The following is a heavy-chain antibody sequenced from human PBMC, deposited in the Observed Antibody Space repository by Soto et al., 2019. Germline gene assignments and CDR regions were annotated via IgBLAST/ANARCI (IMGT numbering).Heavy chain of an antibody. CDR3: ARTSMQSRGYSYGHGGMDV. J-gene: IGHJ6*02. Sequence: EVQLVQSGAEVKKPGESLRISCKGSGDSFTSYWISWVRQMPGKGLEWMGRIDPSDSYTNYSPSFQGHVTISADKSISTAYLQWSSLKASDTAMYYCARTSMQSRGYSYGHGGMDVWGQGTTVTVSS. CDR1: GDSFTSYW. CDR2: IDPSDSYT. D-gene: IGHD5-18*01. V-gene: IGHV5-10-1*01.